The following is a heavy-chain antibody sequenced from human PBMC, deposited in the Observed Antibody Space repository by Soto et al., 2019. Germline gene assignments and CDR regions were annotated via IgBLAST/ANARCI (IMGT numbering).Heavy chain of an antibody. Sequence: ELQLVESGGGLVQPGGSLRLSCVVSGFRFSNYWMSWVRQAPGKGLEWVANIKQDGSETYYVDSVKGRFTISRDNAEKSLYLQMTSLRGDDTAVYFCARGWATTAGTGDNWGQGTLVIVSS. CDR3: ARGWATTAGTGDN. CDR2: IKQDGSET. D-gene: IGHD6-19*01. CDR1: GFRFSNYW. V-gene: IGHV3-7*01. J-gene: IGHJ4*02.